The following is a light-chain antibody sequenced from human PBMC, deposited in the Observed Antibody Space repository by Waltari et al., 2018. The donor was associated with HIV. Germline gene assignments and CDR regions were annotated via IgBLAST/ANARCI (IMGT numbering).Light chain of an antibody. CDR1: SSDVGGYNY. V-gene: IGLV2-14*03. J-gene: IGLJ1*01. CDR3: SSYTSSSPYA. Sequence: QSALTQPASVSGSPGQSITISCTGTSSDVGGYNYVSWYQQHPGNAPKIMIYDVSNRPSEVSNRVSGSKSGNTASLTISGLQAEDEADYYCSSYTSSSPYAFGTGTKVTVL. CDR2: DVS.